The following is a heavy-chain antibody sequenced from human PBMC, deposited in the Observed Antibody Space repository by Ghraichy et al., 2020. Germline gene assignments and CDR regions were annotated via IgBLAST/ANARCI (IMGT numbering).Heavy chain of an antibody. CDR2: IYNNGNT. CDR3: ARGFDASRYYPGMFHY. D-gene: IGHD2/OR15-2a*01. J-gene: IGHJ4*02. Sequence: SETLSLTCSVSGGSISSFYWNWIRQPPGKGLEWIGHIYNNGNTNYNPSLKGRVTISLDRSRNQFSLKVNSVTAADTAVYYCARGFDASRYYPGMFHYWGQGTLVTVSS. V-gene: IGHV4-59*01. CDR1: GGSISSFY.